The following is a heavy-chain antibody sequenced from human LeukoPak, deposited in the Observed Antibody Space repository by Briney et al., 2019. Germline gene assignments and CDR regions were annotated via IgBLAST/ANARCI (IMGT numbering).Heavy chain of an antibody. J-gene: IGHJ5*02. CDR2: IYHSGST. V-gene: IGHV4-30-2*01. CDR3: ARENSYGSVTVARWFDP. D-gene: IGHD3-10*01. Sequence: KASQTLSLTCAVSGGSISSGGYSWSWIRQPPGKGLEWIGYIYHSGSTYYNPSLKSRVTISVDTSKNQFSLKLTSVTAADTAVYYCARENSYGSVTVARWFDPWGQGTLVTVSS. CDR1: GGSISSGGYS.